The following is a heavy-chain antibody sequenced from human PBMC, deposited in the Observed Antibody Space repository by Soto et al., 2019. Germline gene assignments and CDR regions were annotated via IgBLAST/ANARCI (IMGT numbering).Heavy chain of an antibody. CDR2: IIPIFGTA. CDR3: ASRHTGGVGAIELGYYYYGMDV. D-gene: IGHD2-8*02. V-gene: IGHV1-69*13. Sequence: SVKVSCKASGGTFSSYAISWVRQAPGQGLEWMGGIIPIFGTANYAQRFQGRVTITADESTSTAYMELSSLRSEDTAVYYCASRHTGGVGAIELGYYYYGMDVWGQGTTVTVSS. J-gene: IGHJ6*02. CDR1: GGTFSSYA.